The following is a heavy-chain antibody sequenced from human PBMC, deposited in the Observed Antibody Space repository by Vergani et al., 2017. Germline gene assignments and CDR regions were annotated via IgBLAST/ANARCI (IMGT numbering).Heavy chain of an antibody. J-gene: IGHJ4*02. CDR1: GGTFSTYG. Sequence: QVHLVQSGAEVKKPGSSVKVSCKASGGTFSTYGINWVRQAPGQGLEWMGGITPFFRTPKYAQKFQGRVTITAHESTSTAYMELSSLRSEDTAVYYCARDLMVYGGKGGEYWGQGTLVTVSS. CDR3: ARDLMVYGGKGGEY. V-gene: IGHV1-69*01. D-gene: IGHD4-23*01. CDR2: ITPFFRTP.